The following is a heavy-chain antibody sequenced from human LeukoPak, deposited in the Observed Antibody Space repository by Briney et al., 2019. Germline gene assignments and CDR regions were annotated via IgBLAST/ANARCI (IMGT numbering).Heavy chain of an antibody. V-gene: IGHV3-9*01. Sequence: GRSLRLSCAASGFTFDDYTMHWVRQAPGKGLEWVSGITWNSGSIGYADSVRGRFTISRDNAKNSLYLEMNSLRAGDTALYYCAKEDHFASWGQGTLVTVSS. CDR3: AKEDHFAS. J-gene: IGHJ4*02. CDR2: ITWNSGSI. CDR1: GFTFDDYT.